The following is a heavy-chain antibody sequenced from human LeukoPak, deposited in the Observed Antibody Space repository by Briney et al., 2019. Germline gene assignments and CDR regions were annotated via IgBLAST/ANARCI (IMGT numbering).Heavy chain of an antibody. Sequence: SETLSLTCTVSGGSISSYYWSWIRQPPGKGLEWIGYIYYSGSTNYNPSLKSRVTISVDTSKNQFSLKLSSVTAADTAVYCCARRKRWLVGAYGMDVWGQGTTVTISS. CDR1: GGSISSYY. CDR3: ARRKRWLVGAYGMDV. CDR2: IYYSGST. J-gene: IGHJ6*02. V-gene: IGHV4-59*08. D-gene: IGHD6-19*01.